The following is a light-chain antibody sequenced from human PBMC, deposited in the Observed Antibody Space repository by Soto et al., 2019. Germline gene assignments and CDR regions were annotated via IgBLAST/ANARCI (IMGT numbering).Light chain of an antibody. CDR2: KSS. V-gene: IGKV1-5*03. CDR1: QSISTC. Sequence: IQMTQSPSTLSASVGDRVTITCRASQSISTCLAWFQQKPGKAPKLLIYKSSSLESGVPSKFSGSGYGTEFTLTISSLQPDDFATYYCQQYNSYPWTFGPGTKVEIK. CDR3: QQYNSYPWT. J-gene: IGKJ1*01.